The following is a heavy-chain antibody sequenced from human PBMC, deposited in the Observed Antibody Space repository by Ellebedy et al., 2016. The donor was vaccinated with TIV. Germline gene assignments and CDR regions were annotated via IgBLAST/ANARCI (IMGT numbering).Heavy chain of an antibody. CDR3: ARDLSRGNGQIDF. J-gene: IGHJ4*02. V-gene: IGHV3-33*08. CDR1: GFDFSTKV. D-gene: IGHD1-1*01. CDR2: IWYDGSDQ. Sequence: PGGSLRLSCAASGFDFSTKVMHWVRQAPGKGLEWVAVIWYDGSDQYYADSVKGRFTISRDNSKNTLYLQLNSLSAGDTAVYFCARDLSRGNGQIDFWGQGTLVSVSS.